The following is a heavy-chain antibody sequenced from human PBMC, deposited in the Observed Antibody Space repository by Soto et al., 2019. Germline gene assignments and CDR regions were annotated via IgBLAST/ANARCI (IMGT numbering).Heavy chain of an antibody. CDR2: INSDGSST. J-gene: IGHJ4*02. CDR3: AKPHRDVYSTAFFYH. CDR1: GFTFSSYW. V-gene: IGHV3-74*01. Sequence: EVQLVESGGGLVQPGGSLRLSCAASGFTFSSYWMHWVRQAPGKGLVWVSRINSDGSSTSYADSVKGRFTISRDNSKNTVYLQMNSLRAEDTAVYYCAKPHRDVYSTAFFYHWGQGTLVTVSS. D-gene: IGHD4-4*01.